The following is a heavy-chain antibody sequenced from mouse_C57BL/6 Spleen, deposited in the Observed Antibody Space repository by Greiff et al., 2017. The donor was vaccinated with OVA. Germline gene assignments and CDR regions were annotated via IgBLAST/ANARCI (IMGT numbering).Heavy chain of an antibody. D-gene: IGHD2-4*01. J-gene: IGHJ4*01. Sequence: EVQLQQSGAELVRPGASVKLSCTASGFNIKDDYMHWVKQRPEQGLEWIGWIDPENGDTEYASKFQGKATITADTSSNTSYLQLSSLTSEDTAVYYCIIYYEYERGYAMDYWGQGTSVTVSS. V-gene: IGHV14-4*01. CDR2: IDPENGDT. CDR3: IIYYEYERGYAMDY. CDR1: GFNIKDDY.